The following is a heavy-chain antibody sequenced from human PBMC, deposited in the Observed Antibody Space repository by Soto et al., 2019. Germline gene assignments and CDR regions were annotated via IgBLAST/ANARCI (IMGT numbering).Heavy chain of an antibody. CDR3: ATKNPYYYYYMDV. CDR1: GGSFSGYY. V-gene: IGHV4-34*01. Sequence: SETLSLTCAVYGGSFSGYYWSWIRQPPGKGLEWIGEINHSGSTNYNPSLKSRVTISVDTSKNQFSLKLSSVTAADTAVYYCATKNPYYYYYMDVWGKGTTVTVSS. CDR2: INHSGST. J-gene: IGHJ6*03.